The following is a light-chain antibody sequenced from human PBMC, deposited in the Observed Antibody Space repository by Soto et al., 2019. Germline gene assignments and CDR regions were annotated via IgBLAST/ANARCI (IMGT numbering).Light chain of an antibody. V-gene: IGKV2-30*01. J-gene: IGKJ5*01. CDR2: KVS. Sequence: MTHSPASLSVSVGDRVTITCRASQSINNYLNWYLQRPGRSPRRLIYKVSNRDSGVPARFSGSGSGTDFALKISRVEAEDVGVYYCMQGTHWPITFGQGTRLEIK. CDR3: MQGTHWPIT. CDR1: QSINNY.